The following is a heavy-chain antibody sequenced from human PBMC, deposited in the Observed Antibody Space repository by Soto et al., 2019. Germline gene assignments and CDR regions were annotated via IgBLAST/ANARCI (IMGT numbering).Heavy chain of an antibody. CDR2: IIPMFPTP. V-gene: IGHV1-69*12. J-gene: IGHJ6*02. D-gene: IGHD3-3*02. CDR3: ARDKDRQQLGGNYYYGIDV. CDR1: GGTFGNSA. Sequence: QVQLVQSGAEVKKPGSSVTVSCKASGGTFGNSAISWVRQAPGQGLEWMGGIIPMFPTPDYAQKFQGRVTITADESTSTAYMELTSRRSEDTAVYYCARDKDRQQLGGNYYYGIDVWGQGTTVTVSS.